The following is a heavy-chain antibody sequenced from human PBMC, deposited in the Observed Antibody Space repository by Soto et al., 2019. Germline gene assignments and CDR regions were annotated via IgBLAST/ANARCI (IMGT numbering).Heavy chain of an antibody. CDR3: ARDLGRRGYSYGSFDY. CDR2: IYHSGST. J-gene: IGHJ4*02. Sequence: SETRSLTCAVSGGSISSSNWWSWVRQPPGKGLEWIGEIYHSGSTNYNPSLKSRVTISVDKSKNQFSLKLSSVTAADTAVYYCARDLGRRGYSYGSFDYWGQGTLVTVSS. CDR1: GGSISSSNW. D-gene: IGHD5-18*01. V-gene: IGHV4-4*02.